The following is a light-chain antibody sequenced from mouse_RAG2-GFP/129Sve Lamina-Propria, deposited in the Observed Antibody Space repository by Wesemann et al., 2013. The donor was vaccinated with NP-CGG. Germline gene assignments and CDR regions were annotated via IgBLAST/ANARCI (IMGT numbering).Light chain of an antibody. V-gene: IGKV3-4*01. Sequence: DIVLTQSPASLAVSLGQKATISCKASKKSLYFGSISALHWYQQKPGQPPKLLIYATSNLESGVPARFSGSGSETDFTLNIHPVEEEDAATYFCQQSIEDPLTFGAGTKLELK. J-gene: IGKJ5*01. CDR1: KKSLYFGSISA. CDR3: QQSIEDPLT. CDR2: ATS.